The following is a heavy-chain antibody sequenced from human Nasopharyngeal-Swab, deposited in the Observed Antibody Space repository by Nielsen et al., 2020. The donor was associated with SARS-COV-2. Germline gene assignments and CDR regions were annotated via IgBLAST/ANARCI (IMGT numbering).Heavy chain of an antibody. Sequence: GESLKISCAASGFTFSSYAMSWVRQAPGKGLEWVSVIYSGGSSTYYADSVKGRFTISRDNSKNTLYLQMNNLRAEDTAVYYCAKGLSGYCSGGSCYPDYWGQGTLVTVSS. CDR2: IYSGGSST. V-gene: IGHV3-23*03. D-gene: IGHD2-15*01. CDR3: AKGLSGYCSGGSCYPDY. CDR1: GFTFSSYA. J-gene: IGHJ4*02.